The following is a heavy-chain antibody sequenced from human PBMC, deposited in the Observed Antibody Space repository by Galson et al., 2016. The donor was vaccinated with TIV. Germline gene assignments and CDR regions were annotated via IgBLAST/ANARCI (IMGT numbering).Heavy chain of an antibody. J-gene: IGHJ4*02. CDR2: INPNTGST. Sequence: SCKASGYTFSDYYMHWVRQAPGQGLEWMGWINPNTGSTNYAQKFQGWVSMTRDTSINTAYMELSRLKSDDTAVYYCARDDGYTSGSDYWGQGTQVTVSS. D-gene: IGHD6-19*01. CDR1: GYTFSDYY. CDR3: ARDDGYTSGSDY. V-gene: IGHV1-2*04.